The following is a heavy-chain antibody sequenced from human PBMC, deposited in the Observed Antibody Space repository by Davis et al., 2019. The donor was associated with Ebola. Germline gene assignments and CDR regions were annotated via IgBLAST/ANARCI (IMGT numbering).Heavy chain of an antibody. D-gene: IGHD2-15*01. CDR3: AKELGYCSGGSCLYYYYYGMDV. Sequence: GSLRLSCAASGFTFSGYGMHWVRQAPGKGLEWVAVILYDGSNKYYADSVKGRFTISRDNSKNTLYLQMNSLRAEDTAVYYCAKELGYCSGGSCLYYYYYGMDVWGQGTTVTVSS. CDR1: GFTFSGYG. J-gene: IGHJ6*02. CDR2: ILYDGSNK. V-gene: IGHV3-30*18.